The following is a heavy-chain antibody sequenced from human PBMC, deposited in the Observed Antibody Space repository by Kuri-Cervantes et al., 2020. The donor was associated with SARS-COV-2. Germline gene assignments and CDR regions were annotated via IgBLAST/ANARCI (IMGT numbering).Heavy chain of an antibody. D-gene: IGHD3-22*01. V-gene: IGHV3-11*06. CDR1: GLTFSDHY. CDR3: ATVIVSTMHYDASGYAFDN. J-gene: IGHJ4*02. CDR2: ISPSRTHT. Sequence: GGCLRLPCAASGLTFSDHYMSWIRQAPGKVLEWVSHISPSRTHTDYADSVKGRFTISRDNAKNSLYLQMSSLRAEDSAVHYCATVIVSTMHYDASGYAFDNWGQGILVTVSS.